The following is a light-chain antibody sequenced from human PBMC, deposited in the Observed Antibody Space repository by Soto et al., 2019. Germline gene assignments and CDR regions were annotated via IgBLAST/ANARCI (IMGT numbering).Light chain of an antibody. CDR3: QQYNNWPRGT. Sequence: EIVMPQSPATLSVSPGDRATLSCRASQSVSSNLAWYQQKPGQAPRLLIYGASTRATGIPARFRGSGSGTEFTLTISSLQSEDFAVYYCQQYNNWPRGTFGQGTKLEIK. CDR1: QSVSSN. J-gene: IGKJ2*02. V-gene: IGKV3-15*01. CDR2: GAS.